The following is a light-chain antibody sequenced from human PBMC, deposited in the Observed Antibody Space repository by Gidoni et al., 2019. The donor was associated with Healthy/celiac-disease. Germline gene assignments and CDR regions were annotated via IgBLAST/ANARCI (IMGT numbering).Light chain of an antibody. CDR1: NIGSKS. V-gene: IGLV3-21*04. CDR3: QVWDSSSDHPRGV. Sequence: SYVLTQPPSVSVAPGKPARITCGGNNIGSKSVHWYQQKPGQAPVLVIYYDSDRPSGIPERFSGSNSGNTATLTISRGEAGDEADYYCQVWDSSSDHPRGVFGGGTKLTVL. CDR2: YDS. J-gene: IGLJ3*02.